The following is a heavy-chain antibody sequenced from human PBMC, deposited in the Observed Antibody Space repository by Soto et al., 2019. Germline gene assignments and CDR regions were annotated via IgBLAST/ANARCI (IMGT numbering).Heavy chain of an antibody. CDR1: GFTFSSYA. Sequence: PGGSLRLSCAASGFTFSSYAMHWVRQAPGKGLEWVAVISYDGSNKYYADSVKGRFTISRDNSKNTLYLQMNSLRAEDTAVYYCARAYDSSGYPNFDYWGQGTLVTVSS. V-gene: IGHV3-30-3*01. D-gene: IGHD3-22*01. J-gene: IGHJ4*02. CDR3: ARAYDSSGYPNFDY. CDR2: ISYDGSNK.